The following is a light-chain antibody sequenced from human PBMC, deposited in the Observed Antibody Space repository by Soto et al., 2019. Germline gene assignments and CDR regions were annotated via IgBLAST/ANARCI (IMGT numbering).Light chain of an antibody. J-gene: IGKJ1*01. V-gene: IGKV3-15*01. CDR3: PQFHNWPLVT. CDR2: GAS. CDR1: KSVSSN. Sequence: EIGMTQSPATLSVSPGERATLSCRASKSVSSNLAWYQQKPGQAPRLLIYGASTRATGIPARFSGSGSGTEFTLTISSFQAVDFPVYCCPQFHNWPLVTLGHGTKV.